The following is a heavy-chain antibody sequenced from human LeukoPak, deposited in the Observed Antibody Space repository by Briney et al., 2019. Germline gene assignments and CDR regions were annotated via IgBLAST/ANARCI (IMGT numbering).Heavy chain of an antibody. CDR1: GFTFSSYG. J-gene: IGHJ4*02. D-gene: IGHD3-16*01. CDR2: IWYDGSNK. Sequence: PGGSLRLSCAASGFTFSSYGMHWVRQAPGKGLEWVAVIWYDGSNKYYADSVKGRFTIFRDTSRNTVYLQMNSLRADDTAVYYCAKSIMGTEGLLDYWGQGTLVTVSS. CDR3: AKSIMGTEGLLDY. V-gene: IGHV3-33*06.